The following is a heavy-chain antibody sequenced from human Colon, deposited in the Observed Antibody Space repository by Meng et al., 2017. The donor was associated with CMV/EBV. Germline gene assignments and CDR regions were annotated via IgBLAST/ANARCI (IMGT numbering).Heavy chain of an antibody. CDR1: GYTFTNYD. J-gene: IGHJ4*02. Sequence: ASVKVSCKASGYTFTNYDINWVRQATGQGLEWLGRMNPNSGNTGYAQKFQGRVTITRNTSISTAYMELSSLRSEDTAVYYCARAPARSGPGYCSSNSCPSYYFDFWGQGTLVTVSS. CDR2: MNPNSGNT. CDR3: ARAPARSGPGYCSSNSCPSYYFDF. V-gene: IGHV1-8*03. D-gene: IGHD2-2*01.